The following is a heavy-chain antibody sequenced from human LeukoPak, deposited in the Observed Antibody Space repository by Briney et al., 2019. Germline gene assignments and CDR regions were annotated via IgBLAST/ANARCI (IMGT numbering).Heavy chain of an antibody. CDR1: GGSFSGYY. V-gene: IGHV4-34*01. D-gene: IGHD3-22*01. CDR3: ARGLNYYDSSGYYS. CDR2: INHSGST. J-gene: IGHJ4*02. Sequence: SETLSLTCAVYGGSFSGYYWSWIRQPPGKGLEWIGEINHSGSTNYNPSLKRRVTISVDTSKNQFSLKLSSVTAADTAVYYCARGLNYYDSSGYYSWGQGTLVTVSS.